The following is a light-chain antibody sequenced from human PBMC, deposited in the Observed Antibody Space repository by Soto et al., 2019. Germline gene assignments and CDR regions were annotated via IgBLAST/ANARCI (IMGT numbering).Light chain of an antibody. CDR3: CSYARSSNYV. CDR2: AGS. J-gene: IGLJ1*01. V-gene: IGLV2-23*01. Sequence: QSLLTQPSSLSGSPGQSITISCTGTISDVGSYNLVSWYQQHPGKAPKLMIYAGSKLPSGVSNRFSGSKSGNTASLTISGLQAEDEADYYCCSYARSSNYVFRTGTKVNVL. CDR1: ISDVGSYNL.